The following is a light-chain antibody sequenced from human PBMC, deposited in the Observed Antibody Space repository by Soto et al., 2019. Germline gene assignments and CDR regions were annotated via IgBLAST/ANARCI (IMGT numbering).Light chain of an antibody. CDR2: WAS. J-gene: IGKJ2*01. CDR1: QSVLYSSNNKNY. V-gene: IGKV4-1*01. CDR3: QQYYSTPPYT. Sequence: DIVMTQSPDSLAVSLGERATINCKSSQSVLYSSNNKNYLALYRQKPGQPPKLLIYWASIRESGVPDRISGSGAGTDFTLTISSLQAEDGAVCYCQQYYSTPPYTFGQGTKLEIK.